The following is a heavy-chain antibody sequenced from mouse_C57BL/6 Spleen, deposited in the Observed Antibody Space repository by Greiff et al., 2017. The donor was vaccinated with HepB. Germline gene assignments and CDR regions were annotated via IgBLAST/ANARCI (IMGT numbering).Heavy chain of an antibody. CDR2: ISYDGSN. J-gene: IGHJ3*01. CDR3: AKGGTMVTRAY. D-gene: IGHD2-1*01. V-gene: IGHV3-6*01. Sequence: EVKLMESGPGLVKPSQSLSLTCSVTGYSITSGYYWNWIRQFPGNKLEWMGYISYDGSNNYNPSLKNRISITRDTSKNQFFLKLNSVTTEDTATYYCAKGGTMVTRAYWGQGTLVTVSA. CDR1: GYSITSGYY.